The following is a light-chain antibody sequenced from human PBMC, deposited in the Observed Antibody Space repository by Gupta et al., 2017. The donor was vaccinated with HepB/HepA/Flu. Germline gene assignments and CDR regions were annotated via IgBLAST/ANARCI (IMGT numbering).Light chain of an antibody. Sequence: DLQMTQSPSSLSASVGDRVTITCQASQDISNYVNWYQQKPGKAPKLLIYDASNLETGVPSRFSGSGSGTDFTFTISSLQPEDIATYYCQQDDNLPLTFGGGTKVEIK. CDR3: QQDDNLPLT. CDR1: QDISNY. V-gene: IGKV1-33*01. CDR2: DAS. J-gene: IGKJ4*01.